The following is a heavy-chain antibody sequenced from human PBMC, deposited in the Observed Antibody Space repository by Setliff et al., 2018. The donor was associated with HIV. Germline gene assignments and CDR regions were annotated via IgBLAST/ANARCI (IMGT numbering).Heavy chain of an antibody. D-gene: IGHD3-10*01. V-gene: IGHV3-23*01. CDR2: ISGSGGAT. Sequence: GGSLRLSCAASGFTFSSYAMNWVRQAPGKGLEWVSCISGSGGATYYADSVKGRFTISRDNRNDTLYLQMSGLRVEDTAVYYCARGTQGSGKTPYDYWGQGTLVTVSS. CDR3: ARGTQGSGKTPYDY. J-gene: IGHJ4*02. CDR1: GFTFSSYA.